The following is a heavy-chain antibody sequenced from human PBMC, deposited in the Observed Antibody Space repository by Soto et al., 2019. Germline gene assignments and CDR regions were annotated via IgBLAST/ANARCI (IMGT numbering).Heavy chain of an antibody. CDR1: GGSFSGYY. J-gene: IGHJ4*02. CDR3: ARGPSSHIVVVPVALYYFDY. CDR2: INHSGST. V-gene: IGHV4-34*01. D-gene: IGHD2-2*01. Sequence: PSETLSLTCAVYGGSFSGYYWSWIRQPPGKGLEWIGEINHSGSTNYNPSLKSRVTISVDTSKNQFSLRLSSVTAADTAVYYCARGPSSHIVVVPVALYYFDYWGQGTLFTVSS.